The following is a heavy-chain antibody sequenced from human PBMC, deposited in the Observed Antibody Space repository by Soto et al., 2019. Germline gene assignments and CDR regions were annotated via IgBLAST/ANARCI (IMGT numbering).Heavy chain of an antibody. J-gene: IGHJ4*02. V-gene: IGHV1-3*01. CDR3: AKSGSLDS. CDR2: INAANGDS. Sequence: VQLVQSGAEVRKPGASVRVSCKASGYTFTAYAIHWVRQAPGQGLECMGWINAANGDSRYSQKFQGRLTITRDTSTTRAYMDLSSLTSEDTAVYYCAKSGSLDSWGQGTPITVSS. D-gene: IGHD3-10*01. CDR1: GYTFTAYA.